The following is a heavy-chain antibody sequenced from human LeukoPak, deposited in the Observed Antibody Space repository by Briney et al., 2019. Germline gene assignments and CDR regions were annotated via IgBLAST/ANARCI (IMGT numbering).Heavy chain of an antibody. CDR1: GGSISSKSYY. CDR3: ARGSNSGYFDY. Sequence: SETLSLTCTVSGGSISSKSYYWSWIRQHPGKGLEWIGYIYYSGSTYYNPSLKSRVTISVDTSKNQFSLKLSSVTAADTAVYYCARGSNSGYFDYWGQGTLVTVSS. J-gene: IGHJ4*02. D-gene: IGHD2/OR15-2a*01. CDR2: IYYSGST. V-gene: IGHV4-31*03.